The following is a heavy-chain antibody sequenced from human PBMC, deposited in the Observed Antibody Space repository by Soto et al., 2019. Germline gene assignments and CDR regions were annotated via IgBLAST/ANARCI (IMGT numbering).Heavy chain of an antibody. J-gene: IGHJ3*02. Sequence: GGSLRLSCAASGFTFSSYSMNWVRQAPGKGLEWVSSISSSSSYIYYADSVKGRFTISRDNAKNSLYLQMNSLRAEDTAVYYCARADGLLVAFDIWGQGTMVTVSS. CDR2: ISSSSSYI. D-gene: IGHD3-10*01. CDR3: ARADGLLVAFDI. V-gene: IGHV3-21*01. CDR1: GFTFSSYS.